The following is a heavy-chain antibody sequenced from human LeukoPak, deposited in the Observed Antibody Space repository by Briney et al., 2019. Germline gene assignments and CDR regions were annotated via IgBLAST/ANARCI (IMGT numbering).Heavy chain of an antibody. D-gene: IGHD3-3*01. J-gene: IGHJ5*02. CDR1: GFTFSNSG. CDR2: IYSGGST. CDR3: ARHDSFDP. Sequence: PGGSLRLSCAASGFTFSNSGMTWVRQAPGKGLEWGSVIYSGGSTYYADSVKGRFTISRDNSKNMLYLQMNSLRAEDTAVYNCARHDSFDPWGQGTLVTVSS. V-gene: IGHV3-66*04.